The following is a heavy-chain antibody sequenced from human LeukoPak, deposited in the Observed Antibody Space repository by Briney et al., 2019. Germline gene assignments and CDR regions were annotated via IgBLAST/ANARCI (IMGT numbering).Heavy chain of an antibody. D-gene: IGHD1-26*01. CDR1: GGSISSSSYY. CDR2: IYYSGST. V-gene: IGHV4-39*07. Sequence: SETLSLTCTVSGGSISSSSYYWGWIRQPPGKGLEWIGSIYYSGSTYYNPSLKSRVTISVDTSKNQFSLKLSSVTAADTAVYYCARDGRFPPEVLPRYFDYWGQGTLVTVSS. J-gene: IGHJ4*02. CDR3: ARDGRFPPEVLPRYFDY.